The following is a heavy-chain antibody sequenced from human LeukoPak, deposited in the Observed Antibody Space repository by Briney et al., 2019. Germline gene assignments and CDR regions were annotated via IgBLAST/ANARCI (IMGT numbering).Heavy chain of an antibody. CDR3: ARTGGQWLAPYYFDY. Sequence: SETLSLTRAVSGGAISSSNWWSWVGQLPGKGLEWIGEIYHSGSTNYNPSLKSRVTISVDKSKNQFSLKLSSVTAADTAVYYCARTGGQWLAPYYFDYWGQGTLVTVSS. CDR1: GGAISSSNW. V-gene: IGHV4-4*02. CDR2: IYHSGST. D-gene: IGHD6-19*01. J-gene: IGHJ4*02.